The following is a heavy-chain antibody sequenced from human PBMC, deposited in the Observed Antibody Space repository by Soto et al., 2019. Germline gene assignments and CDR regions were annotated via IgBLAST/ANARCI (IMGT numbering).Heavy chain of an antibody. CDR1: GGSISSSSSC. V-gene: IGHV4-39*01. CDR3: ARHRRENGIYAQPLDY. J-gene: IGHJ4*02. CDR2: IYYNGRT. D-gene: IGHD1-1*01. Sequence: SETLSLTCTVSGGSISSSSSCWAWIRQPPGRGLEWIGAIYYNGRTYYKPSLKSRVTISVDTSKNQFSLNLSPVAAADSAVYYCARHRRENGIYAQPLDYWGQGTPVTVSP.